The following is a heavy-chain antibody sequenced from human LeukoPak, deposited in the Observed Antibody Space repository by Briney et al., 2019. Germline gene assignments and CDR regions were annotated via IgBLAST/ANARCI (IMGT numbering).Heavy chain of an antibody. CDR2: INHSGST. CDR1: GFTFSDYY. J-gene: IGHJ6*03. Sequence: GSLRLSCAVPGFTFSDYYMSWIRQPPGKGLEWIGEINHSGSTNYNPSLKSRVTISVDTSKNQFSLKLSSVTAADTAVYYCARGSDTKPYYYMDVWGKGTTVTVSS. V-gene: IGHV4-34*01. D-gene: IGHD3-3*01. CDR3: ARGSDTKPYYYMDV.